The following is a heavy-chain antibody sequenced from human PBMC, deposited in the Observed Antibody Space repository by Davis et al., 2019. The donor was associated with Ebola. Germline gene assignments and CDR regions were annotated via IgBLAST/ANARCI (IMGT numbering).Heavy chain of an antibody. CDR1: GDSISSRNW. V-gene: IGHV4-4*02. Sequence: MPSETLSLTCAVSGDSISSRNWWSWVRQSTGKGLEWIGEIYHSGSTKYNPSLKSRVTISVDKSKNQFSLKLSSVTAADTAVYYCARDYYDSSGYLWYFENWGQGTLVTVSS. CDR2: IYHSGST. CDR3: ARDYYDSSGYLWYFEN. D-gene: IGHD3-22*01. J-gene: IGHJ4*02.